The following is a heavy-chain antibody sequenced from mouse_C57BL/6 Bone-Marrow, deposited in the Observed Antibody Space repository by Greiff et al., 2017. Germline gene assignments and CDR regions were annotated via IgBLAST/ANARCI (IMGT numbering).Heavy chain of an antibody. CDR2: IDPNSGGT. CDR1: GYTFTSYW. Sequence: QVQLQQSGAELVKPGASVKLSCKASGYTFTSYWMHWVKQRPGRGLEWIGRIDPNSGGTKYNEKFKSKATLTVAKPSSTAYMQLSSLTAEDAAVYDWARGGGRYWYFDVWGKGTTVTVSS. V-gene: IGHV1-72*01. CDR3: ARGGGRYWYFDV. D-gene: IGHD3-3*01. J-gene: IGHJ1*03.